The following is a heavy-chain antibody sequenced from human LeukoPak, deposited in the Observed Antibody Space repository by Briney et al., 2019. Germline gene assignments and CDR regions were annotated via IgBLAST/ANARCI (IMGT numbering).Heavy chain of an antibody. D-gene: IGHD3-10*01. CDR3: AHGSGSYYYGMDV. Sequence: GASVKVSCKASGYTFTGYYMHWVRQAPGQGLEWMGWINPNSGGTNCAQKFQGRVTMTRDTSISTAYMELSRLRSEDTAVYYCAHGSGSYYYGMDVWGQGTTVTVSS. J-gene: IGHJ6*02. CDR2: INPNSGGT. CDR1: GYTFTGYY. V-gene: IGHV1-2*02.